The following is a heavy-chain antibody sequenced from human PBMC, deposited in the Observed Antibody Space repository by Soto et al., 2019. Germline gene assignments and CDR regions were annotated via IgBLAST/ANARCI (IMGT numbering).Heavy chain of an antibody. V-gene: IGHV4-39*01. J-gene: IGHJ6*02. D-gene: IGHD3-3*01. CDR1: GVSISSSSYY. Sequence: SETLSRTCTVSGVSISSSSYYWGGIRQPPGKGLGWSGRIYYSGSTYYNPSLKSRVTISVDTSKNQFSLKLSSVTAPDTAVYYCASQLFTSDFWSGYYFPNYGMDVWGQGATVTVSS. CDR2: IYYSGST. CDR3: ASQLFTSDFWSGYYFPNYGMDV.